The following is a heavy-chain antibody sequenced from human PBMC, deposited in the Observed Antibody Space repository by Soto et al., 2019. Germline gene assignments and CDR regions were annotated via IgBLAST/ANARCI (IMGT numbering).Heavy chain of an antibody. CDR3: ARGGSPYGMDV. D-gene: IGHD1-26*01. CDR1: GGSFSGYY. Sequence: SETLSLTCAVYGGSFSGYYWSWIRQPPGKGLEWIGEINHNGSTNYNPSLKSRVTISIDTSKNQLSLKLASVTAADTSVYDCARGGSPYGMDVWGQGTTVTVSS. V-gene: IGHV4-34*01. CDR2: INHNGST. J-gene: IGHJ6*02.